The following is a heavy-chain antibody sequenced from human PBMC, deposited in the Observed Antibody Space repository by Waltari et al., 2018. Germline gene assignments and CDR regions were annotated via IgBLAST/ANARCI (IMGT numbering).Heavy chain of an antibody. J-gene: IGHJ3*02. Sequence: QVQLVQSGAEVKKPGASVKVSCKVSGYTLTELSMHWVRQAPGKGLEWMGGLDPEDGETIYAQKFQGRVTMTEDTSTDTAYMELSSLRSEDTAVYYCATGPASFYMIERNAFDIWGQGTMVTVSS. D-gene: IGHD3-16*01. CDR2: LDPEDGET. CDR1: GYTLTELS. V-gene: IGHV1-24*01. CDR3: ATGPASFYMIERNAFDI.